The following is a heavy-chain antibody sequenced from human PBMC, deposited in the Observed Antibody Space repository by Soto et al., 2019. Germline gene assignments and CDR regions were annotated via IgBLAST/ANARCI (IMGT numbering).Heavy chain of an antibody. D-gene: IGHD5-18*01. CDR3: ARGSEYSYGYQYYGMDV. J-gene: IGHJ6*02. V-gene: IGHV3-74*01. CDR2: INSDGGTT. CDR1: RFMFSSYW. Sequence: GSLILSCAASRFMFSSYWMHWVRQAPGKGLVWVSRINSDGGTTTYADSVKGRFTISRDNAKNTLYLQMKSLRAEDTAVYYCARGSEYSYGYQYYGMDVWGQGTTVTVSS.